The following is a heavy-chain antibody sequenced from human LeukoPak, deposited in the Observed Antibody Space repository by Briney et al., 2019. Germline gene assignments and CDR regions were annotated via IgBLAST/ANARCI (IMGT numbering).Heavy chain of an antibody. V-gene: IGHV3-30*03. CDR2: ISYDGSNK. D-gene: IGHD3-22*01. J-gene: IGHJ5*02. CDR3: ARGRVGYYDSSGT. CDR1: GLTFSSYG. Sequence: GGSLRLSCAASGLTFSSYGMHWVRQAPGKGLEWVAVISYDGSNKYYADSVKGRFTISRDNSKNTLYLQMNSLRAEDTAVYYCARGRVGYYDSSGTWGQGTLVTVSS.